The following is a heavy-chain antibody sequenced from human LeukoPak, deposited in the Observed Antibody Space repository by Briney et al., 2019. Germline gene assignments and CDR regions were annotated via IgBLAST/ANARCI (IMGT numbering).Heavy chain of an antibody. D-gene: IGHD5-18*01. CDR1: GFTFSSYG. CDR3: AKRTRTILSMGTAYYFDY. Sequence: GRSLRLSCAASGFTFSSYGMHWVRQAPGKGLEWVSAIGGGGLNTYYADSVKGRFTISRDNSKNALYLQIHSLRAEDTALYYCAKRTRTILSMGTAYYFDYWGQGALVSVSS. V-gene: IGHV3-23*01. J-gene: IGHJ4*02. CDR2: IGGGGLNT.